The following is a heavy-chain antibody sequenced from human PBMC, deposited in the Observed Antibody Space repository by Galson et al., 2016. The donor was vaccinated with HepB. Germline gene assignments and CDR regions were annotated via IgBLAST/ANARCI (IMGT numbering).Heavy chain of an antibody. V-gene: IGHV4-59*01. CDR3: ARGWYNWNYVCASDI. CDR2: NYYSGTT. Sequence: ETLSLTCIVSGGSISNYYWTWIRQPPGEGLEWIGYNYYSGTTRYNPSLKSRVTISVDTSKNVLPLSLSSVTAADTAVYYCARGWYNWNYVCASDIWGQGTMVTVSS. D-gene: IGHD1-7*01. CDR1: GGSISNYY. J-gene: IGHJ3*02.